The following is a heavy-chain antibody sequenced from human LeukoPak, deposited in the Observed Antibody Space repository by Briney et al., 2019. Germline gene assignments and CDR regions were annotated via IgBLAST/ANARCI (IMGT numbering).Heavy chain of an antibody. Sequence: PSETLSLTCTVSGGSISSYYWGWIRQPPGKGLEWIGYIYYSGSTNYNPSLKSRVTISVDTSKNQFSLKLSSVTAADTAVYYCAREPETPAPDSSDSFYYYMDVWGKGTTVTVSS. J-gene: IGHJ6*03. CDR2: IYYSGST. CDR3: AREPETPAPDSSDSFYYYMDV. D-gene: IGHD6-19*01. CDR1: GGSISSYY. V-gene: IGHV4-59*01.